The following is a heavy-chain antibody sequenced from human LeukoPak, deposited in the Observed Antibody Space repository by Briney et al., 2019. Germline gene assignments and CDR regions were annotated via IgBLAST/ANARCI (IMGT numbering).Heavy chain of an antibody. Sequence: SVKVSCKASGGTFSSYAISWVRQAPGQGLEWMGGIIPIFGTANYAQKFQGRVTITADESTSTAYMELSSLRAEDTAVYYCARGSRQLGSGWWQIFDYWGQGTLVTVSS. CDR1: GGTFSSYA. V-gene: IGHV1-69*13. CDR2: IIPIFGTA. CDR3: ARGSRQLGSGWWQIFDY. D-gene: IGHD6-19*01. J-gene: IGHJ4*02.